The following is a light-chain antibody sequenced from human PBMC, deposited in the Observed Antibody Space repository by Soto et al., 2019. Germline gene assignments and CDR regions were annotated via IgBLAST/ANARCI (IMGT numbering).Light chain of an antibody. V-gene: IGKV3-11*01. J-gene: IGKJ1*01. Sequence: EVVLTQSPVTLSLSPGQRATLSCRASQSISSNLAWYQQKPGQAPRLLISDASNRATGIPARFSGSGSGTDVTLTISSLEPEDFGVYYCQQRSNWPPEWTYGQGTKVDIK. CDR1: QSISSN. CDR2: DAS. CDR3: QQRSNWPPEWT.